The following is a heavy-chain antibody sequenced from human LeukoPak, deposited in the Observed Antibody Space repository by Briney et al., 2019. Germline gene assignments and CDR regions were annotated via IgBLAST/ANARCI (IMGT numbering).Heavy chain of an antibody. CDR1: GFTFSSYG. CDR2: IGSSTGTI. D-gene: IGHD6-13*01. V-gene: IGHV3-48*01. CDR3: AREARYSSSWYADY. J-gene: IGHJ4*02. Sequence: GGSLRLSCAASGFTFSSYGMNWVRQAPGKGLEWVSYIGSSTGTIYYADSVKGRFTISRDNAKNSLYLQMNSLRAEDTSVYYCAREARYSSSWYADYWGQGTLVTVSS.